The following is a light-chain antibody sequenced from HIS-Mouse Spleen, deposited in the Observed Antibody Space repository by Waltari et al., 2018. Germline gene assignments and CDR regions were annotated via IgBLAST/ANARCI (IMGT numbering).Light chain of an antibody. CDR2: DDS. CDR1: NIGSTS. J-gene: IGLJ2*01. Sequence: SYVLTQPPSVSVAPGKTARITCGGNNIGSTSVHWYQQKPRQAPVLVVYDDSDRPSGIPERFSGSNSGNTATLTISRVEAGDEADYYCQVWDSSSDHVVFGGGTKLTVL. V-gene: IGLV3-21*03. CDR3: QVWDSSSDHVV.